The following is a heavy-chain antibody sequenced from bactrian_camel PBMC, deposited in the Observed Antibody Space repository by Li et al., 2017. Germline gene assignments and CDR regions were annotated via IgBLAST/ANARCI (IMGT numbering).Heavy chain of an antibody. CDR1: YIVETHC. Sequence: HVQLVESGGGSVQAGGSLRLSCSGYIVETHCMGWFRQTHGKEREGVAGVESDGSTSYADSVKGRFTISRDNAKNTLYLQMNSLKTEDTALYYCASAVEPWGLGTQVTVS. J-gene: IGHJ6*01. V-gene: IGHV3S53*01. CDR2: VESDGST. CDR3: ASAVEP.